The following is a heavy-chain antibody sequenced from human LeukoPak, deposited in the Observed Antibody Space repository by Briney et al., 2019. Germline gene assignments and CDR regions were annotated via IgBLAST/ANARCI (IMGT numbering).Heavy chain of an antibody. Sequence: GRSLRLSCAASGFTFSSYAVHWVRQAPGKGLEWVAVISYDGSNKYYADSVKGRFTISRDNSKNTLYLQMNSLRAEDTAVYYCASSNKGFPNMGWGQGTLVTVSS. D-gene: IGHD1/OR15-1a*01. V-gene: IGHV3-30*04. CDR2: ISYDGSNK. CDR1: GFTFSSYA. CDR3: ASSNKGFPNMG. J-gene: IGHJ4*02.